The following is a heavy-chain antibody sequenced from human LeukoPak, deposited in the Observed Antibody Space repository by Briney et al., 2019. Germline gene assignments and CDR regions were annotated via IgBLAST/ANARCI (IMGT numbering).Heavy chain of an antibody. V-gene: IGHV3-9*01. CDR1: GFTFDDYA. CDR3: AKDRRGYSYGDFDY. CDR2: ISWNSGSI. J-gene: IGHJ4*02. D-gene: IGHD5-18*01. Sequence: PGGSLRLSCAASGFTFDDYAMLWVRQAPGKGLEWVSGISWNSGSIGYADSVKGRFTISRDNTKNSLYLQMNSLRAEDTALYYCAKDRRGYSYGDFDYWGQGTLVTVSS.